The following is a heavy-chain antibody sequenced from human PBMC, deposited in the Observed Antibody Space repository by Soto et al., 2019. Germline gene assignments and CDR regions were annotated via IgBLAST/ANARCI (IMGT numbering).Heavy chain of an antibody. CDR3: ARRIVATETFDY. D-gene: IGHD5-12*01. V-gene: IGHV4-4*02. CDR1: GGSISNRNW. Sequence: SQTLPLTCAVSGGSISNRNWWSMVRQHPGKGLEWIGEIYHSGSTNYNPSLKSRVTISVDKSKNQFSLKLTSVTAADTAVYYCARRIVATETFDYWGQGTLVTVSS. J-gene: IGHJ4*02. CDR2: IYHSGST.